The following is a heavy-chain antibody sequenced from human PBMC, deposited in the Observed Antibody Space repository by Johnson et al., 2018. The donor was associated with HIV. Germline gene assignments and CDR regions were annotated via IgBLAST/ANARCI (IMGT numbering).Heavy chain of an antibody. Sequence: VQLVESGGTLVQPGGSLRLSCVASGFTFGTYWMTWVRQAPGKGLEWVATIKLDGSDTYYLGSVKGRFTISRDNARNSLHLQMNSLRAEDTAVYYCARKGDAFDFWGQGTKVTVSS. V-gene: IGHV3-7*02. CDR3: ARKGDAFDF. CDR1: GFTFGTYW. J-gene: IGHJ3*01. CDR2: IKLDGSDT.